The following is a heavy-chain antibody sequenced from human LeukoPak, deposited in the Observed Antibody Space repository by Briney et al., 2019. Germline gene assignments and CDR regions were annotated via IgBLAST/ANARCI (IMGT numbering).Heavy chain of an antibody. CDR1: GGSISSSSYY. CDR2: IYYSGST. Sequence: SETLSLTCTVSGGSISSSSYYWGWIRQPPGKGLEWIGSIYYSGSTFYNPSLKSRVTLSVDTSENHFSLGLSSVTAADTAVYYCARPLLWFGEGIEYWGQGTLVTVSS. CDR3: ARPLLWFGEGIEY. J-gene: IGHJ4*02. V-gene: IGHV4-39*02. D-gene: IGHD3-10*01.